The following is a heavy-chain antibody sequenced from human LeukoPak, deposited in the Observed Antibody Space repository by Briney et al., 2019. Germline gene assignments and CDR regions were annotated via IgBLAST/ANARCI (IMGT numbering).Heavy chain of an antibody. Sequence: SETPSLTCAVYGGSFSGYYWSWIRQPPGKGLEWIGEINHSGSTNYNPSLKSRVTISVDTSKNQFSLKLSSVTAADTAVYYCARHEGTAVAGPLDYWGQGTLVTVSS. V-gene: IGHV4-34*01. CDR1: GGSFSGYY. CDR3: ARHEGTAVAGPLDY. D-gene: IGHD6-19*01. CDR2: INHSGST. J-gene: IGHJ4*02.